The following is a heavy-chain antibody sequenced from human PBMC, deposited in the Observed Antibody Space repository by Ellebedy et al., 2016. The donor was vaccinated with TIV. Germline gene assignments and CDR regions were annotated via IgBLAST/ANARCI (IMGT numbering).Heavy chain of an antibody. V-gene: IGHV3-23*01. CDR1: GFTFSSYA. D-gene: IGHD5-12*01. Sequence: GGSLRLSCAASGFTFSSYAMHWVRQAPGKGLEWVSAISGSGGSTYYADSVKGRFTISRDNSKNTLYLQMNSLRAEDTAVYYCARAPDGGYVAPSFDYWGQGTLVTVSS. CDR3: ARAPDGGYVAPSFDY. J-gene: IGHJ4*02. CDR2: ISGSGGST.